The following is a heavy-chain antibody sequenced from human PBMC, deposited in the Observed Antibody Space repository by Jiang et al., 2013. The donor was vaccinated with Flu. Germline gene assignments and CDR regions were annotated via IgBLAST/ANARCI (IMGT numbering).Heavy chain of an antibody. CDR2: INAGNGNT. CDR3: AREGSEIDY. D-gene: IGHD3-10*01. J-gene: IGHJ4*02. V-gene: IGHV1-3*01. Sequence: EWMGWINAGNGNTKYSQKFQGRVTITRDTSASTAYMELSSLRSEDTAVYYCAREGSEIDYWGQGTLVTVSS.